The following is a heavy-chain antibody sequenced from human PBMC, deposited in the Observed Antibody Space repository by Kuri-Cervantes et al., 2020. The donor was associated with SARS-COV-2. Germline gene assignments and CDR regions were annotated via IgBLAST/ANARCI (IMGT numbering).Heavy chain of an antibody. CDR1: GYSISSGYY. CDR3: VRRDDTGIVRY. CDR2: IYHSGST. V-gene: IGHV4-38-2*01. D-gene: IGHD5-18*01. Sequence: GSLRLSCAVSGYSISSGYYWGWIRQPPGKGLEWIGSIYHSGSTYYNPSLKSRVTISVDTSKNQFSLKLSSVTAADTAVYYCVRRDDTGIVRYWGQGTLVTVSS. J-gene: IGHJ4*02.